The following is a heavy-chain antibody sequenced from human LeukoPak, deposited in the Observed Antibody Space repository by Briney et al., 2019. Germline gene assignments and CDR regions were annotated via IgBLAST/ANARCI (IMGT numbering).Heavy chain of an antibody. CDR1: GFTFSSYA. V-gene: IGHV3-23*01. J-gene: IGHJ4*02. D-gene: IGHD4-17*01. CDR3: AKDDYGDYISYYFDY. Sequence: PGGSLRLSCAASGFTFSSYAMSWVRQAPGKGLEWVSAISGSGGSTYYADSVKGRFTISRDNSKNTLYLQMNSLRAEDTAVYYCAKDDYGDYISYYFDYWGQGTLVTVSS. CDR2: ISGSGGST.